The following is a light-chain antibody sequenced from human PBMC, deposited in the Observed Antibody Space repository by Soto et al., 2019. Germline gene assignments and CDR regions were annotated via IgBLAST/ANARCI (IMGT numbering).Light chain of an antibody. Sequence: DIVMTQSPLSLPVTPGEPASISCRSSQSLLHSNGYNYLDWYLQKPGQSPQLLISLGSNRASGVPDRFSGSGAGTDFTLKISRVEAEDVGVDYCMQALQILYTFGQGTKLEIK. CDR1: QSLLHSNGYNY. CDR2: LGS. CDR3: MQALQILYT. V-gene: IGKV2-28*01. J-gene: IGKJ2*01.